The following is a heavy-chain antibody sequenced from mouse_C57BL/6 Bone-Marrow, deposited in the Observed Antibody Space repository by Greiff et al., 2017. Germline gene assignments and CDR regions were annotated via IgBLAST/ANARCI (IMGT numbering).Heavy chain of an antibody. V-gene: IGHV1-63*01. D-gene: IGHD2-3*01. CDR1: GYTFTNYW. CDR3: AIYDGYAWFAY. J-gene: IGHJ3*01. Sequence: VKLQQSGAELVRPGTSVKMSCKASGYTFTNYWIGWAKRRPGHGLEWIGDIYPGGGYTNYNEKFKGKATLTADKSSSTAYMQFSSLTSEDSAIYYCAIYDGYAWFAYWGQGTLVTVSA. CDR2: IYPGGGYT.